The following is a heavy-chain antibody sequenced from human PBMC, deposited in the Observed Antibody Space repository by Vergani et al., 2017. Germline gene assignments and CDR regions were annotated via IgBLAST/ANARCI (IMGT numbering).Heavy chain of an antibody. CDR2: ISGSGGST. J-gene: IGHJ6*02. CDR3: AKANPRNSGYDYLYYYHAMDF. CDR1: GFTFNHYA. D-gene: IGHD5-12*01. V-gene: IGHV3-23*01. Sequence: EVQLLESGGDLVQPGGSLRLSCAASGFTFNHYAMNWVRQAPGKGLEWVSGISGSGGSTYYAGSVKGRFTISRVSYKNTLYLQMNSLSAGDTAVYYCAKANPRNSGYDYLYYYHAMDFWGQGTTVTVSS.